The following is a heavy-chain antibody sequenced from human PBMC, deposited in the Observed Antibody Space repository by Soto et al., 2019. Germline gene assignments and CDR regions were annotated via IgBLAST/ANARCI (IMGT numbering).Heavy chain of an antibody. J-gene: IGHJ4*02. CDR1: GFTFSSYA. Sequence: EVQLLESGGGLVQPGGSLRLSCAASGFTFSSYAMRWVRQAPGKGLEWVSAISGSGGSTYYADSVKGRFTISRDNSKNKLYLQMNSLRADDTAVYYCAKEHMSLEGLRLGYYFDYWGQGTLVTVSS. D-gene: IGHD5-12*01. CDR2: ISGSGGST. CDR3: AKEHMSLEGLRLGYYFDY. V-gene: IGHV3-23*01.